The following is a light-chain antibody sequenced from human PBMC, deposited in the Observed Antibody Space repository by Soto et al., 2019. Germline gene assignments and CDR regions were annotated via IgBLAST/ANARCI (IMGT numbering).Light chain of an antibody. CDR2: RNN. CDR1: NSNIGRNT. Sequence: QSVLTQPPSASGTPGQRVTISCSGSNSNIGRNTVNWYQQLPGTAPKLLIYRNNQRPSGVPDRFSGSKSGTSASLAISGLQSDDESDYHCASWDDGLTGYVFGTGTRSPS. CDR3: ASWDDGLTGYV. J-gene: IGLJ1*01. V-gene: IGLV1-44*01.